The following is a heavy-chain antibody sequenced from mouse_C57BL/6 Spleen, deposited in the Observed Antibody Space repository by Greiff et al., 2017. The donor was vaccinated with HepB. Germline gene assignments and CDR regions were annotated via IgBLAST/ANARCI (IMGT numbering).Heavy chain of an antibody. CDR3: ARGSGFDY. V-gene: IGHV1-69*01. J-gene: IGHJ2*01. CDR1: GYTFTSYW. Sequence: VQLQQPGAELVMPGASVKLSCKASGYTFTSYWMHWVKQSPGQGLEWIGEIDPSDSYTNYNQKFKGKSTLTVDKSSSTAYMQLSSLTSEDSAVYYCARGSGFDYWGQGTTLTVSS. CDR2: IDPSDSYT. D-gene: IGHD3-2*02.